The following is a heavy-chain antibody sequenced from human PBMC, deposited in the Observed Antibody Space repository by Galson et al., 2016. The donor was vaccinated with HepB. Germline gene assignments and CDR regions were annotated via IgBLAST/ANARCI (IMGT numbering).Heavy chain of an antibody. CDR3: ARSGSGGWFTPPDY. CDR1: GFTFSTCA. CDR2: ISESGGHR. V-gene: IGHV3-23*01. D-gene: IGHD6-13*01. Sequence: SLRLSCAASGFTFSTCAMNWVRQAPGKGLEWVSSISESGGHRYYADSVKGQFTISRDNSKSSLYLQLNSLRTEDTALYYCARSGSGGWFTPPDYWGQGTLVTVSS. J-gene: IGHJ4*01.